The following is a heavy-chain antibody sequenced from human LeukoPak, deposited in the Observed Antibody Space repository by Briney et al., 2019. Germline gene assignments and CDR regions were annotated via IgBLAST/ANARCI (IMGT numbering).Heavy chain of an antibody. D-gene: IGHD3-22*01. CDR2: IHYSGST. J-gene: IGHJ4*02. V-gene: IGHV4-59*12. CDR1: GGSISSYY. Sequence: KPSETLSLTCTVSGGSISSYYWSWIRQPPGKGLEWIGYIHYSGSTKYKSSLKSRVTISVDTSKNQFSLKLSSVTAADTAVYYCARDFYYYDSSGYLYWGQGTLVTVSS. CDR3: ARDFYYYDSSGYLY.